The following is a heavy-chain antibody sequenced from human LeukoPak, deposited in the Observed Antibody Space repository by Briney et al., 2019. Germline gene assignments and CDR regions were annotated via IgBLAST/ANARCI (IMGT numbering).Heavy chain of an antibody. CDR1: GYNISNNG. Sequence: ASVKVSCKASGYNISNNGISWVRQAPGQGLEWMGWTSVYNSNTNSAQNLQGRVTMTTDTSTSTAYMELRSLRSDDTAVYYCARVGCSSASCYTLDYWGQGTLVTVSS. D-gene: IGHD2-2*02. V-gene: IGHV1-18*01. CDR2: TSVYNSNT. J-gene: IGHJ4*02. CDR3: ARVGCSSASCYTLDY.